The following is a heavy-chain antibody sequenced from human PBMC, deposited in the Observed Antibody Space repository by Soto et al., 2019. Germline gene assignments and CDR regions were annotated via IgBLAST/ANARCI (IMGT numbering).Heavy chain of an antibody. D-gene: IGHD5-12*01. CDR3: ARVSGYDWPRFDY. CDR2: IYHSGST. V-gene: IGHV4-30-2*01. CDR1: GGSISSGGYS. Sequence: QLQLQESGSGLVKPSQTLSLTCAVSGGSISSGGYSWSWIRQPPGKGLEWIGYIYHSGSTYYNPSLKRRVTISVDRSKNQFALKLSSVTAADTAVYYCARVSGYDWPRFDYWGQGTLVTVSS. J-gene: IGHJ4*02.